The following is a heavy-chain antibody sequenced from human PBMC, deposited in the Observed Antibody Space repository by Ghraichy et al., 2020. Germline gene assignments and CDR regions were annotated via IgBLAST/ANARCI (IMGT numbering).Heavy chain of an antibody. CDR3: AKRKNSQWLGYYFDD. D-gene: IGHD6-19*01. CDR2: ISGGGGST. Sequence: GGSLRLSCAASGFTFSSNAMSWVRQAPGKGLEWVSGISGGGGSTYYADSVKGRFSISRDNSKNILYLQMNSLRAEDTAVYYCAKRKNSQWLGYYFDDWGQGTLVTVSS. CDR1: GFTFSSNA. J-gene: IGHJ4*02. V-gene: IGHV3-23*01.